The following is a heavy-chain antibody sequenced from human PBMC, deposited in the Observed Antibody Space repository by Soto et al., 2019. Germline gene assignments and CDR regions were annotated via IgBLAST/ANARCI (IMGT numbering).Heavy chain of an antibody. CDR2: IYNSES. CDR1: GASISGHF. J-gene: IGHJ6*01. V-gene: IGHV4-59*08. Sequence: QVQLQESGPGLVKPSETLSLTCTVAGASISGHFWSWVRQPPGRGLEWIAYIYNSESRYNPSLKSRVTISVDMSKNQLSLKLSSVIAADSAVYYCAINADVW. CDR3: AINADV.